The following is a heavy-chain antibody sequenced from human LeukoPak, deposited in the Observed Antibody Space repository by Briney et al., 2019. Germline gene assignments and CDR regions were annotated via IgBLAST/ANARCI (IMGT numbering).Heavy chain of an antibody. J-gene: IGHJ4*02. CDR2: ISGSGGST. CDR1: GCTFSSYA. V-gene: IGHV3-23*01. Sequence: GGSLRLSCAASGCTFSSYAMSWVRQAPGKGLEWVSAISGSGGSTYYADSVKGRFTISRDNSKNTLYLQMNSLRAEDTAVYYCAKDGYYYDSSGDYWGQGTLVTVSS. CDR3: AKDGYYYDSSGDY. D-gene: IGHD3-22*01.